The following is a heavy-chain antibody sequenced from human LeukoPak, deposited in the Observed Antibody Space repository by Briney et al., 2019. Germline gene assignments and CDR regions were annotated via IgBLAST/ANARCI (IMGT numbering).Heavy chain of an antibody. CDR2: ISWNSGSI. V-gene: IGHV3-9*03. Sequence: GRSLRLSCAASGFTFDDYAMHWVRQAPGKGLEWVSGISWNSGSIGYADSVKGRFTISRDNAKNSLYLQMNSLRAEDMALYYCAKSGGSVGGQFDYWGQGTLVTVSS. J-gene: IGHJ4*02. CDR1: GFTFDDYA. D-gene: IGHD3-16*01. CDR3: AKSGGSVGGQFDY.